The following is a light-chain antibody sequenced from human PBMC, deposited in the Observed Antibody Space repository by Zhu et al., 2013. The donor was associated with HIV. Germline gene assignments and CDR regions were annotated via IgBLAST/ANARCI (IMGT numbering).Light chain of an antibody. V-gene: IGLV1-47*01. CDR2: ATD. CDR3: QSYDSDLTAYV. CDR1: NSNIGSNY. Sequence: QSVLTQPSSASATPGQRVTISCSGSNSNIGSNYVYWYQQLPGTAPKIVTFATDNRPSGVPDRFSGSKSGASAFLAISGLQTEDEADYYCQSYDSDLTAYVFGTGTTVTVL. J-gene: IGLJ1*01.